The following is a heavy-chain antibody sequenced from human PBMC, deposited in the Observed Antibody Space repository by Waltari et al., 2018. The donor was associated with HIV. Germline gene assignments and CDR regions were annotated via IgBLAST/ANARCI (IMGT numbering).Heavy chain of an antibody. Sequence: EVQLVASGRGLVKHGGCLRRSWSASGFTSCYAWMSWVSQAPGNGLEWVGRIKSKTDGGTTDYAAPVKGRFTISRDDSKNTLYLQMNSLKTEDTAVYYCTTDPLQLVSFDYWGQGTLVTVSS. J-gene: IGHJ4*02. CDR2: IKSKTDGGTT. D-gene: IGHD6-13*01. V-gene: IGHV3-15*01. CDR1: GFTSCYAW. CDR3: TTDPLQLVSFDY.